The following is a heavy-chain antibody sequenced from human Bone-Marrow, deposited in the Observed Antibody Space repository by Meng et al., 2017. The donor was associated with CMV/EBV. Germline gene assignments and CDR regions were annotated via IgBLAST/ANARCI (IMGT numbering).Heavy chain of an antibody. CDR3: ARGIITIFGVVHDAFDI. J-gene: IGHJ3*02. D-gene: IGHD3-3*01. CDR2: IYYSGSN. CDR1: GGSISSYY. V-gene: IGHV4-59*01. Sequence: SETLSLTCTVSGGSISSYYWSWIRQPPGKGLEWIGYIYYSGSNNYNPPLKSRVTISVDTSKNQFSLKLSSVTAADTAVYYCARGIITIFGVVHDAFDIWGQGTMVTVSS.